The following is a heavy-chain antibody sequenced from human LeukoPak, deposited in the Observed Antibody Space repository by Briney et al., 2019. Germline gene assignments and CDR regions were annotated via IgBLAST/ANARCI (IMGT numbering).Heavy chain of an antibody. D-gene: IGHD3-3*01. CDR2: INSDGSST. CDR1: GLTFSSYW. CDR3: ARDRRRITIFGVVIIPTYFDY. J-gene: IGHJ4*02. V-gene: IGHV3-74*01. Sequence: GGSLRLSCAASGLTFSSYWMHWVRQAPGKGLVWVSRINSDGSSTSYADSVKGRFTISRDNAKNTLYLQMNSLRAEDTAVYYCARDRRRITIFGVVIIPTYFDYWGQGTLVTVSS.